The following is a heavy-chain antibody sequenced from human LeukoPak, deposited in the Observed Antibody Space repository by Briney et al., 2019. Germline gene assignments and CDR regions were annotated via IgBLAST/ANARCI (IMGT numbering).Heavy chain of an antibody. CDR2: ISGSGGNT. D-gene: IGHD4-23*01. Sequence: GGSLRLSCAASGFTFSSYAMSWVRQAPGKGLEWVSAISGSGGNTYYADSVKGRFTISRDNSKNTLYLQMNSLRAEDTAVYYCSYGGTWYAFDIWGQGTMVTVSS. CDR1: GFTFSSYA. CDR3: SYGGTWYAFDI. V-gene: IGHV3-23*01. J-gene: IGHJ3*02.